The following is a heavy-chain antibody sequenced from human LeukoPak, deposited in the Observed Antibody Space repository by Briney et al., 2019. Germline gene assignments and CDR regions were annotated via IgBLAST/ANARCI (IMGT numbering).Heavy chain of an antibody. D-gene: IGHD6-19*01. V-gene: IGHV1-24*01. CDR1: GYTLTELS. Sequence: ASVKVSCKVSGYTLTELSMHWVRQAPGKGLEWMGGFDPEDGETIYAQKFQGRVTMTEDTSTDTAYTELSSLRSEDTAVYYCATVPGIAVAGRGYYFDYWGQGTLVTVSS. CDR3: ATVPGIAVAGRGYYFDY. J-gene: IGHJ4*02. CDR2: FDPEDGET.